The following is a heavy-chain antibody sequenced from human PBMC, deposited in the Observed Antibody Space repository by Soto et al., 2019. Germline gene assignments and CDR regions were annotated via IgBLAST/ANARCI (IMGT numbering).Heavy chain of an antibody. D-gene: IGHD6-6*01. CDR3: ARVRQLVGYFDYYMDA. CDR1: GYTFTNYG. J-gene: IGHJ6*03. Sequence: QVQLLQSGAEVKKPGASVKVSCKASGYTFTNYGITWVRQAPGQGLEWMGWISAYNGNTHYTQRLQGRVTMTTDTSTSTAYMELRGLGSDDTAVYYCARVRQLVGYFDYYMDARGKGTTVTVSS. CDR2: ISAYNGNT. V-gene: IGHV1-18*01.